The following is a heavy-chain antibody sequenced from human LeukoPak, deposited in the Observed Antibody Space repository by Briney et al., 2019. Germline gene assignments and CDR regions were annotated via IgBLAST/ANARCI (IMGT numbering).Heavy chain of an antibody. Sequence: ASVKVSCKASGYTFTSYGISWVRQAPGQGLEWMGWISAYNGNTNYAQKLQGRVTMTTDTSTSTAYMELRSLRSDDTAVYYCARDGRPMVRGVTYNWFDPWGQGTLVTVSS. CDR1: GYTFTSYG. CDR2: ISAYNGNT. J-gene: IGHJ5*02. CDR3: ARDGRPMVRGVTYNWFDP. V-gene: IGHV1-18*01. D-gene: IGHD3-10*01.